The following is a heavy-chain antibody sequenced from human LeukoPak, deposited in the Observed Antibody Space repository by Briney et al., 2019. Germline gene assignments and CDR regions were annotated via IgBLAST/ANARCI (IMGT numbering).Heavy chain of an antibody. CDR2: IKQDRSEK. Sequence: GGSLRLSCAASGFTFSNYWMSWVRQAPGKGLEWVANIKQDRSEKYYVDSVKGRFTISRDNSKNTLYLQMNSLRAEDTAVYYCAKEGPVTMVRGVSRHIDYWGQGTLVTVSS. J-gene: IGHJ4*02. D-gene: IGHD3-10*01. CDR3: AKEGPVTMVRGVSRHIDY. V-gene: IGHV3-7*01. CDR1: GFTFSNYW.